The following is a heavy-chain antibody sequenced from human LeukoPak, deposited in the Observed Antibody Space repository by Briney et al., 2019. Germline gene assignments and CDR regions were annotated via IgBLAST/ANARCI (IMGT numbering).Heavy chain of an antibody. CDR2: IIGSGGST. V-gene: IGHV3-23*01. D-gene: IGHD6-19*01. Sequence: GGSLRLSCAASGFTFSSYAMSWVRQAPGKGLEWVSAIIGSGGSTYYADSVKCRFTISRDNSKNTLYLQMNSLRAEDTAVYYCAKDAPGIAVAGTGWFDHWGQGTLVTVSS. CDR3: AKDAPGIAVAGTGWFDH. J-gene: IGHJ5*02. CDR1: GFTFSSYA.